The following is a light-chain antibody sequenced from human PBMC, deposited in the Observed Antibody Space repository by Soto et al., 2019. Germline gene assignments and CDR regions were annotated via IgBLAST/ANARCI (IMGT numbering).Light chain of an antibody. Sequence: EIVLTQSPGTLSLSPGERATLSCRASQSVSSSYLVWYQQKPGQALRLLIYGASSRATGIPDRFSGSGSGTDFALTISRLEPEDFAVYSCQQYSALPSTFGQGTKLEIK. CDR3: QQYSALPST. CDR2: GAS. CDR1: QSVSSSY. V-gene: IGKV3-20*01. J-gene: IGKJ2*01.